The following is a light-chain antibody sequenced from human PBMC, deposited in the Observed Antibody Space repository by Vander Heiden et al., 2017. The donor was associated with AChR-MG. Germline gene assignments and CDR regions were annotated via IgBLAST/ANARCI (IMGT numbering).Light chain of an antibody. CDR1: QDISSA. V-gene: IGKV1-13*02. Sequence: AIQMTQSTSSVSASVGDRVTITCRASQDISSALIWYQQKPGKVPKVLIYDASSLVSGVPSRFSGSGSGTEFTLTISSLQPEDFATYHCQQTSSYPLTFGGGTKVEIK. CDR3: QQTSSYPLT. J-gene: IGKJ4*01. CDR2: DAS.